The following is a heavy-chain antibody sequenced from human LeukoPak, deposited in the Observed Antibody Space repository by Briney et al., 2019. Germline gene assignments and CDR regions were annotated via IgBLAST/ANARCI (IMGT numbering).Heavy chain of an antibody. V-gene: IGHV4-59*08. D-gene: IGHD6-19*01. CDR3: ARHAVYAGSGWAFDY. CDR1: GGSISSYY. Sequence: SETLSLTYTVSGGSISSYYWSWIRQPPGKGLEWIGYIFHTGSGSTSHNPSLKSRVTISVDTSKNQFSLNLNSVTAADTAVYYCARHAVYAGSGWAFDYWGQGTLVTVSS. CDR2: IFHTGSGST. J-gene: IGHJ4*02.